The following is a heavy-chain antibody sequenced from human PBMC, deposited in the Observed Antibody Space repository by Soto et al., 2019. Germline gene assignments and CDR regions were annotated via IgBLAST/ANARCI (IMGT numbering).Heavy chain of an antibody. CDR3: ARDHEKHWLVLSYYYYAMDV. CDR1: GGSFSNYA. J-gene: IGHJ6*02. D-gene: IGHD6-19*01. Sequence: SVKVSCKASGGSFSNYAINWVRQAPGQGLEWMGGIVPMFATANYAQKFQGRVTITADDSTTTAYMELSSLRSEDTAVYYCARDHEKHWLVLSYYYYAMDVWGQGTTVTVSS. V-gene: IGHV1-69*13. CDR2: IVPMFATA.